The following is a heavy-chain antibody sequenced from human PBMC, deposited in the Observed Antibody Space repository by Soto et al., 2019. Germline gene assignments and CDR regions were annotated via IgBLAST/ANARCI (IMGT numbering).Heavy chain of an antibody. CDR3: ARDKITGLFDY. J-gene: IGHJ4*02. CDR2: INHSGST. D-gene: IGHD2-8*02. V-gene: IGHV4-34*01. CDR1: GGSFSGYS. Sequence: SETLSLTCAVYGGSFSGYSWTWIRQPPGTGLEWIGEINHSGSTNYNPSLKSRVTISVDTSKNQFSLRLTSVTAADTAVYYCARDKITGLFDYWGQGTLVT.